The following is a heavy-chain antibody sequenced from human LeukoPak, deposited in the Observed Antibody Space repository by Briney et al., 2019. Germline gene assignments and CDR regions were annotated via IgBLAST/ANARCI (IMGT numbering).Heavy chain of an antibody. D-gene: IGHD3-22*01. CDR2: ISSSSYI. CDR1: GFTFSSYS. Sequence: GGSLRLSCAASGFTFSSYSMNWVRQAPGKGLEWDSSISSSSYIYYADSAKGRFTISRDNAKNSLYLQMNSLRAEDTAVYYCARMTVVVHDAFDIWGQGTMVTVSS. CDR3: ARMTVVVHDAFDI. J-gene: IGHJ3*02. V-gene: IGHV3-21*01.